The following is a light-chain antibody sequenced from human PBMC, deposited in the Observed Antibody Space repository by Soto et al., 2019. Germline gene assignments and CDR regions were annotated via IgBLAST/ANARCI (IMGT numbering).Light chain of an antibody. J-gene: IGLJ2*01. CDR3: QSSDSSNVV. CDR1: SGSIASNY. Sequence: NFMLTQPHSVSESPGKTVTISCTRSSGSIASNYVQWYQQRPGSAPTTVIYEDNQRPSGVPDRFSGSIDSSSNSASLTISGLKPEDEADYYCQSSDSSNVVFGGGTQLTVL. V-gene: IGLV6-57*03. CDR2: EDN.